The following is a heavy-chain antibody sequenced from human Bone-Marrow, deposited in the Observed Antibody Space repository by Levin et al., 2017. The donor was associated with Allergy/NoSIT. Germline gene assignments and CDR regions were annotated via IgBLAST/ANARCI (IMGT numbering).Heavy chain of an antibody. Sequence: GGSLRLSCAASGFTFSSYVMNWVRQAPGKGLEWVSALSDSCGSTYYADSVKGRFTISRDNSKNTLSLQMDSLRAEDTAVYYCAKGWSGSGLFDAFDIWGQGTVVTVSS. CDR1: GFTFSSYV. CDR2: LSDSCGST. CDR3: AKGWSGSGLFDAFDI. D-gene: IGHD5-12*01. J-gene: IGHJ3*02. V-gene: IGHV3-23*01.